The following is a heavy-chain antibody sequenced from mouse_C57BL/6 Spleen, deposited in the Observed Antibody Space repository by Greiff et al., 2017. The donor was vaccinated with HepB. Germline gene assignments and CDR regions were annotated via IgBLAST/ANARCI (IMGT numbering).Heavy chain of an antibody. CDR1: GFTFSSYG. Sequence: EVMLVESGGDLVKPGGSLKLSCAASGFTFSSYGMSWVRQTPDKRLEWVATISSGGSYTYYPDSVKGRFTISRDNAKNTLYLQMSSLKSEDTAMYYCARQGGYYVWFAYWGQGTLVTVSA. J-gene: IGHJ3*01. D-gene: IGHD2-3*01. V-gene: IGHV5-6*02. CDR3: ARQGGYYVWFAY. CDR2: ISSGGSYT.